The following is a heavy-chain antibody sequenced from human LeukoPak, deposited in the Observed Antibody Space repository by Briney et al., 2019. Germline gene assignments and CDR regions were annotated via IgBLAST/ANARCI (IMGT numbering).Heavy chain of an antibody. Sequence: SETLFLTCAVYGGSFSGYYWSWIRQPPGKGLEWIGEINHSGSTNYNPSLKSRVTISVDTSKNQFSLKLSSVTAADTAVYYCARGPYDYVWGSYRYTFDYWGQGTLVTVSS. J-gene: IGHJ4*02. CDR3: ARGPYDYVWGSYRYTFDY. CDR2: INHSGST. V-gene: IGHV4-34*01. D-gene: IGHD3-16*02. CDR1: GGSFSGYY.